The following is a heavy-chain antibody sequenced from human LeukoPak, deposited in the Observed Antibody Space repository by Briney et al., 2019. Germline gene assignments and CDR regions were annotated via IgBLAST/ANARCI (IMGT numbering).Heavy chain of an antibody. D-gene: IGHD1-26*01. CDR1: VFTFSTYA. Sequence: PGGSLRLSSAASVFTFSTYATSWVRQAPGKGLEWVSAISGSGASTYYADSVKGRFTISRDNSKNTLYLQMNSLRAEDTAVYYCAKERGRYPGDGLDPWGQGTLVTVSS. V-gene: IGHV3-23*01. CDR3: AKERGRYPGDGLDP. J-gene: IGHJ5*02. CDR2: ISGSGAST.